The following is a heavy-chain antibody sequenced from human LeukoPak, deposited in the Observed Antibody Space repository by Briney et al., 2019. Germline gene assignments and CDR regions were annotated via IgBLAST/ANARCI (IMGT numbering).Heavy chain of an antibody. CDR2: ISYDGSNK. Sequence: GGSLRLSCAASGFTFSSYAMHWVRQAPGKGLEWVAVISYDGSNKYYADSVKGRFTISRDNSKNTLYLQMNSLRAEDTAVYYCAKGGSNDPDLYYYYYYMDVWGKGTTVTVSS. D-gene: IGHD1-1*01. CDR1: GFTFSSYA. CDR3: AKGGSNDPDLYYYYYYMDV. J-gene: IGHJ6*03. V-gene: IGHV3-30-3*01.